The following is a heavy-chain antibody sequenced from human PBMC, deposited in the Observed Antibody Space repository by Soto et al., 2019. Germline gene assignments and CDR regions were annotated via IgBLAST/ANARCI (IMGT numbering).Heavy chain of an antibody. D-gene: IGHD2-21*02. CDR3: AKARDTVTAYDAYDM. CDR1: EFIFSSYP. CDR2: ITGSGGFT. V-gene: IGHV3-23*01. Sequence: PGGSLRLSCAASEFIFSSYPMSWVRQAPGKGLEWVSAITGSGGFTNYADSVKGRFTISRDNSKNTLFLQMNSLRAEDTAVYYCAKARDTVTAYDAYDMWGQGTMVT. J-gene: IGHJ3*02.